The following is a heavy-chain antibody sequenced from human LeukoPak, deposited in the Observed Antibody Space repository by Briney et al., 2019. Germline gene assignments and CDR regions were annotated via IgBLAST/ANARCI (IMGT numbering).Heavy chain of an antibody. J-gene: IGHJ4*02. Sequence: ASVKLSCKASGSTFTSYGIRWVRQAPGQGLEWMGWISAYNGNTNYAQKLQGRVTMTTDTSTSTDYLELRSLRADDTAVYYCARDSPYGSGSLDYWGQGTLVTVSS. D-gene: IGHD3-10*01. V-gene: IGHV1-18*01. CDR1: GSTFTSYG. CDR3: ARDSPYGSGSLDY. CDR2: ISAYNGNT.